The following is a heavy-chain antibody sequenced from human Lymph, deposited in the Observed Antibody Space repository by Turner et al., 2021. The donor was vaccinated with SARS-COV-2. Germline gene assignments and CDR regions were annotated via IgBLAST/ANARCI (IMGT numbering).Heavy chain of an antibody. V-gene: IGHV3-53*04. CDR3: ARDLDTAGGMDV. CDR2: IYSGGSS. J-gene: IGHJ6*02. D-gene: IGHD5-18*01. CDR1: GITVSRNY. Sequence: EVQLVKSVGGLVQPGWSLRPSCAASGITVSRNYMSWVRQAPGKGLEWVSVIYSGGSSYYADSVKGRFTISRHNSKNTLYLQMNSLRAEDTAVYYCARDLDTAGGMDVWGQGTTVTVSS.